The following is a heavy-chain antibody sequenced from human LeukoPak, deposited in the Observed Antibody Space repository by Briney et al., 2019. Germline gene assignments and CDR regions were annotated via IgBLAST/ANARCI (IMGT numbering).Heavy chain of an antibody. CDR3: AREGSSGYYPY. V-gene: IGHV3-30-3*01. CDR2: ISYDGSEK. Sequence: QPGGSLRLSCAASGFTFSSYPMHWVRQAPGKGLEWVAVISYDGSEKHYADPVKGRFTISRDNSKNTLYLQMNSLRAEDTAVYYCAREGSSGYYPYWGQGIQVTVSS. J-gene: IGHJ4*02. D-gene: IGHD3-22*01. CDR1: GFTFSSYP.